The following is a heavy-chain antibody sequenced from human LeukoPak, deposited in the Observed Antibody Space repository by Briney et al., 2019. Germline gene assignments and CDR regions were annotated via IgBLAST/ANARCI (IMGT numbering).Heavy chain of an antibody. CDR3: ARDFYDTSGYYYDY. D-gene: IGHD3-22*01. CDR2: ISGSSSYK. J-gene: IGHJ4*02. V-gene: IGHV3-21*01. CDR1: GFTFRSYA. Sequence: PGGSLRLSCAASGFTFRSYAMNWVRQAPGKGLEWVSSISGSSSYKYYADSVKGRFTISRDNAKNSLYLQMNSLRAEDTAVYYCARDFYDTSGYYYDYWGQGTLVTVSS.